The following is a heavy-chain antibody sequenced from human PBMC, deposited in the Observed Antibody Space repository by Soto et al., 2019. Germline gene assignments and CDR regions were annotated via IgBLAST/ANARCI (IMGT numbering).Heavy chain of an antibody. CDR2: SRNKANSYST. CDR3: ARFSGSYTRGLDY. Sequence: EVQLVESGGGLVQPGGSLRLSCAASGFTFSDHYMDWVRQAPGKGLEWVGRSRNKANSYSTEYAASVKGRFSISRDESKNSLYLQMNSLKTEDTAVHYCARFSGSYTRGLDYWGQGTLVTVSS. D-gene: IGHD1-26*01. J-gene: IGHJ4*02. V-gene: IGHV3-72*01. CDR1: GFTFSDHY.